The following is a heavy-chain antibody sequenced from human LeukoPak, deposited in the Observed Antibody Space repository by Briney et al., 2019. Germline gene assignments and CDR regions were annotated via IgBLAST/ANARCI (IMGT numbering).Heavy chain of an antibody. CDR3: ARGETYYDILTGSPWWFDP. Sequence: SETLSLTCAVYGGSFSGYYWSWIRQPPGKGLEWIGEINHSGSTNYNPSLKSRVTISVDTSKNQFSLKLSSVTAADTAVYYCARGETYYDILTGSPWWFDPWGQGTLVTVSS. J-gene: IGHJ5*02. D-gene: IGHD3-9*01. V-gene: IGHV4-34*01. CDR1: GGSFSGYY. CDR2: INHSGST.